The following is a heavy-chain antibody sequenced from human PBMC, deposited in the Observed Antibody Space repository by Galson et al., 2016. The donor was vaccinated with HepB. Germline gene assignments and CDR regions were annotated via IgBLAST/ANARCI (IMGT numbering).Heavy chain of an antibody. CDR2: IIPMFGTT. D-gene: IGHD5-24*01. CDR3: ARGRLLSTMATSGVPYYHYGMDV. Sequence: SVKVSCKASGDTLGTYAISWVRQAPGQGLQWMGGIIPMFGTTNYEQNYQDRVTITADESTNTAYMELRSLRYDDTAMYYCARGRLLSTMATSGVPYYHYGMDVWGQGTAVNVSS. V-gene: IGHV1-69*13. J-gene: IGHJ6*02. CDR1: GDTLGTYA.